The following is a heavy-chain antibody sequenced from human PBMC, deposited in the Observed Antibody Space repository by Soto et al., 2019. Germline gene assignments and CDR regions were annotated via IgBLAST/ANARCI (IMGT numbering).Heavy chain of an antibody. Sequence: GGSLRLSCAASGFTFSSYSMNWVRQAPGKGLEWVSSISSSSSYIYYADSVKGRFTISRDNAKNSLYLQMNSLRAEDTAVYYCARDSLAMVVRGAKRGFDYWGQGTLVTVSA. V-gene: IGHV3-21*01. CDR1: GFTFSSYS. CDR2: ISSSSSYI. J-gene: IGHJ4*02. CDR3: ARDSLAMVVRGAKRGFDY. D-gene: IGHD3-10*01.